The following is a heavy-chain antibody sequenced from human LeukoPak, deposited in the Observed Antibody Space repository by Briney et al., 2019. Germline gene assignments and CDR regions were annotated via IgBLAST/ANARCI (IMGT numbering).Heavy chain of an antibody. Sequence: SQTLSLTCAICGDSVSSSSDAWNWIRQSPSRGLEWLGRTYYRSKWYNDYAGSVKSRITIKPDTSKKQFSLQMNSVTPEDTAVYYCARGYCSSTSCFVGATVGGAFDPWGQGTLVTVSS. D-gene: IGHD2-2*01. CDR2: TYYRSKWYN. CDR1: GDSVSSSSDA. V-gene: IGHV6-1*01. J-gene: IGHJ5*02. CDR3: ARGYCSSTSCFVGATVGGAFDP.